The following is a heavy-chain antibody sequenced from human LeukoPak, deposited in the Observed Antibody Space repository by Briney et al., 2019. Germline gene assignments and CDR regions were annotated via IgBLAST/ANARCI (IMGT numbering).Heavy chain of an antibody. CDR3: ARVGRDSMVRGAFDP. D-gene: IGHD3-10*01. V-gene: IGHV4-39*07. CDR2: MYYSGST. J-gene: IGHJ5*02. CDR1: GGSISSSSYY. Sequence: SETLSLTCTVSGGSISSSSYYWSWIRQPPGKGLEWIGSMYYSGSTYYNPSLKSRVTISVDTSKNQFSLKLSSVTAADTAVYYCARVGRDSMVRGAFDPWGQGTLVTVSS.